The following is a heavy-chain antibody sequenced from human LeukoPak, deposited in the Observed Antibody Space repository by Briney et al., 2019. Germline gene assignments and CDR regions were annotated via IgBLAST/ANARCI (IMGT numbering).Heavy chain of an antibody. D-gene: IGHD6-6*01. CDR1: GGSISSYY. CDR2: IYYSGST. V-gene: IGHV4-59*12. J-gene: IGHJ4*02. Sequence: SETLSLTCTVSGGSISSYYWSWIRQPPGKGLEWIGYIYYSGSTNYNPSLKSRVTISVDTSKNQFSLKLSSVTAADTAVYYCAREVVYSSSSYGHYFDYWGQGTLVTVSS. CDR3: AREVVYSSSSYGHYFDY.